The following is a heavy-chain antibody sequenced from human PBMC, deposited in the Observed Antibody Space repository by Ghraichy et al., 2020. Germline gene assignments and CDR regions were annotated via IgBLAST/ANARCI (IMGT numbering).Heavy chain of an antibody. CDR2: FYFRGST. J-gene: IGHJ1*01. CDR1: GDSISSGSYY. Sequence: SETLSLTCTVSGDSISSGSYYWGWIRQPPGKGLVWIGSFYFRGSTYSNPSLKSRVTISVDTSKNHFSLKLTSVTAADTAVYYCARSLYDSSGFYYAEYCQHWGQGTLVTVSS. D-gene: IGHD3-22*01. V-gene: IGHV4-39*02. CDR3: ARSLYDSSGFYYAEYCQH.